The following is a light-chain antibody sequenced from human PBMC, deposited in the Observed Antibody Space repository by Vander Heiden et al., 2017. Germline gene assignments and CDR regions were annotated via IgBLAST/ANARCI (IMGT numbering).Light chain of an antibody. CDR2: EDS. J-gene: IGLJ3*02. CDR3: YSTDSSGNHWV. V-gene: IGLV3-10*01. CDR1: TLTKKY. Sequence: SYELTLPPSGSVSPGQRARINCSGDTLTKKYAYWYQQKSGQAPVLVIYEDSKRPSGIPERFSGSSSGTMATLTISGAQVEDEADYYCYSTDSSGNHWVFGGGTKLTVL.